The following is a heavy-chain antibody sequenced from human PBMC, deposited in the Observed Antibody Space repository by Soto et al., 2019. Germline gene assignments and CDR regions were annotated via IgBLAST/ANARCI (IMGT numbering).Heavy chain of an antibody. Sequence: SETLSLTCTVSGGSISSSYWSWIRQPPGKGLEWIAYIHYSGTTNYNPSLKSRVTISGDTSKNQVSLELTSVTAADTAVYYCARHSPCYGMDVWGQGTTVTVSS. CDR2: IHYSGTT. V-gene: IGHV4-59*01. J-gene: IGHJ6*02. CDR1: GGSISSSY. CDR3: ARHSPCYGMDV.